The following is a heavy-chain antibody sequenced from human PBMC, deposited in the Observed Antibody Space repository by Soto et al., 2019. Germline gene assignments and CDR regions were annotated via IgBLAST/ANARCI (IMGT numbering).Heavy chain of an antibody. CDR2: IKNKANSYTT. D-gene: IGHD2-21*01. V-gene: IGHV3-72*01. CDR3: SINPLVIRVFEY. J-gene: IGHJ4*02. Sequence: EVQLVESGGGLVQPGGSLRLSCAASGFTFSDHYMDWVGQAPGKGLEWVGRIKNKANSYTTEYAASVKGRFTISRDDAKNSLYLQMDSLRTEDMAVYYCSINPLVIRVFEYWGQGALVTVSS. CDR1: GFTFSDHY.